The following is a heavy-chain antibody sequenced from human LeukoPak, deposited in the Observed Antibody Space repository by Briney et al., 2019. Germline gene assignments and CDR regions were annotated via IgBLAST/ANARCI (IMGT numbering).Heavy chain of an antibody. D-gene: IGHD3-16*01. V-gene: IGHV3-30*04. CDR1: GFTFSSYA. CDR2: ISYDGSNK. CDR3: ARAHPGGVLDY. J-gene: IGHJ4*02. Sequence: PGGSLRLSCAASGFTFSSYAMHWVRQAPGKGLEWVAVISYDGSNKYYADSVKGRFTISRDNSKNTLYLQMNSLRAEDTAVYYCARAHPGGVLDYWGQGTLLTVSS.